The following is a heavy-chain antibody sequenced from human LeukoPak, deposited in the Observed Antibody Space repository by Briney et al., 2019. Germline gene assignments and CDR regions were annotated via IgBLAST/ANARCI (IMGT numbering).Heavy chain of an antibody. CDR3: ARLSGYDFGALDY. V-gene: IGHV3-7*01. Sequence: PGRSLRLSCAASGFTFSSYAMHWVRQAPGKGLEWVANIKQDGSEKYYVDSVKGRFTISRDNAKNSLYLQMNSLRAEDTAVYYCARLSGYDFGALDYWGQGTLVTVSS. CDR2: IKQDGSEK. CDR1: GFTFSSYA. J-gene: IGHJ4*02. D-gene: IGHD5-12*01.